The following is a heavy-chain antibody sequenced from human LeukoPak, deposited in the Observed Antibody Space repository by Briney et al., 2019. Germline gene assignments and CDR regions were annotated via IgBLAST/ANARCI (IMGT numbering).Heavy chain of an antibody. V-gene: IGHV3-23*01. CDR3: AKDFLGRGYSDVVGLVFDY. Sequence: GGSLRLSCAASGFAFSSYAMSWVRQAPGKGLEWVSSISASGGSTYYADSVKGRFTISRDNSKNTLYLQMNSLRAEDTAVYYCAKDFLGRGYSDVVGLVFDYWGQGTLVSVSS. CDR2: ISASGGST. J-gene: IGHJ4*02. D-gene: IGHD5-18*01. CDR1: GFAFSSYA.